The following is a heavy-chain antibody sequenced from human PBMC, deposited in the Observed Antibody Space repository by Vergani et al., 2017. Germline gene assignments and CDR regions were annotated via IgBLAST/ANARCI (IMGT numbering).Heavy chain of an antibody. CDR1: GYTFTSYW. CDR2: IYLGDSDT. J-gene: IGHJ4*02. CDR3: ARHGEGSTSMVVGDY. Sequence: EVQLVQSGAEVKKPGDSLKISCKGSGYTFTSYWIGWVRQMPGKGLEWMGIIYLGDSDTRYSPSFQGQVTSSADKSTNTSYQQWTVLKASDTAMYYCARHGEGSTSMVVGDYGGQGTLVTVSS. D-gene: IGHD5-18*01. V-gene: IGHV5-51*01.